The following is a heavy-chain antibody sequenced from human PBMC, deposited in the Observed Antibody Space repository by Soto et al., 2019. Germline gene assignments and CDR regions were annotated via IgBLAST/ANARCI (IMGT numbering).Heavy chain of an antibody. CDR1: GFTLSSYF. D-gene: IGHD6-19*01. CDR2: ISNSGGST. Sequence: DVQLLESGGGMVQPGGSLRLSCVASGFTLSSYFMTWVRPAPGKGLEWVSAISNSGGSTYYADSVKGRFTISRDNSHNTLYLQMNNLRAEDTARYYCAKDLEKWLVQLGGLDTWGQGAQVTVSS. J-gene: IGHJ5*02. V-gene: IGHV3-23*01. CDR3: AKDLEKWLVQLGGLDT.